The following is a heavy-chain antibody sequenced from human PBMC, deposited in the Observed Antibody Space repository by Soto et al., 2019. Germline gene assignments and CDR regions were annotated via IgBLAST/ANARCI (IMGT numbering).Heavy chain of an antibody. D-gene: IGHD6-19*01. CDR1: GYTFTGYY. V-gene: IGHV1-2*02. Sequence: GASVKVSCKASGYTFTGYYIHWVRQAPGQGLEWMGWINPNSGGTKYAQKFQGRVTLTRDTSISTAYMELSSLRSDDTAVYYCARVYNSGWYYFDYWGQGTLVTVSS. J-gene: IGHJ4*02. CDR2: INPNSGGT. CDR3: ARVYNSGWYYFDY.